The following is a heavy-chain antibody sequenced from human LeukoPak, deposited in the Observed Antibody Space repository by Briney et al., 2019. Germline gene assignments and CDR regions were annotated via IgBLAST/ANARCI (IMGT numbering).Heavy chain of an antibody. Sequence: SQTLSLTCTVSGGSISSGSYYWSWIRQPAGKGLEWIGRIYTSGSTNYNPSLKSRVTISVDTSKHQFSLKLSSVTAADTAVYYCARIRGDCGGDCSHFDYWGQGTLVTVSS. D-gene: IGHD2-21*02. J-gene: IGHJ4*02. CDR2: IYTSGST. V-gene: IGHV4-61*02. CDR3: ARIRGDCGGDCSHFDY. CDR1: GGSISSGSYY.